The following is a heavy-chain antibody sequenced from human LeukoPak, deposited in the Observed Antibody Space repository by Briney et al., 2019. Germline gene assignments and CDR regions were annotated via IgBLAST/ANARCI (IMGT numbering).Heavy chain of an antibody. D-gene: IGHD1-7*01. CDR3: ARVKLQGSYYYYYGMDV. J-gene: IGHJ6*02. V-gene: IGHV1-69*13. Sequence: ASVKVSCKASGGTFSSYAISWVRQAPGQGLEWMGGIIPIFGTANYAQKFQGRVTITADESTSTAYMELSSLRSEDTAVYYCARVKLQGSYYYYYGMDVWGQGTTVTVSS. CDR1: GGTFSSYA. CDR2: IIPIFGTA.